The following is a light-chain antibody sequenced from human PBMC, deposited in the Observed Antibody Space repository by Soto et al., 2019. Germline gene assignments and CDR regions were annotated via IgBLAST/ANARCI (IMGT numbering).Light chain of an antibody. Sequence: DLQMTQSPSSLSASVGDRVTITCQASQDISKYLNWYQQKPGQAPRLLIYGASTRATGIPARFSGSGSGTEFTLTISSLQPDDFATYYCQHYNSYGTFGQGTRLEI. V-gene: IGKV1-16*01. CDR1: QDISKY. CDR2: GAS. CDR3: QHYNSYGT. J-gene: IGKJ5*01.